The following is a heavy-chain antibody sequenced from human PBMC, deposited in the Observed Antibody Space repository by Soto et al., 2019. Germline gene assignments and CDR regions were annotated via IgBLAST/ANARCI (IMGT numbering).Heavy chain of an antibody. CDR3: AKDATTSSGWYEEYYGMDV. CDR1: GFTFDDYA. J-gene: IGHJ6*02. CDR2: ISWNSGSI. Sequence: PGGSLRLSCSASGFTFDDYAMHWVRQAPGKGLEWVSGISWNSGSIGYADSVKGRFTISRDNAKNSLYLQMNSLRAEDTALYYCAKDATTSSGWYEEYYGMDVWGQGTKVTVYS. V-gene: IGHV3-9*01. D-gene: IGHD6-19*01.